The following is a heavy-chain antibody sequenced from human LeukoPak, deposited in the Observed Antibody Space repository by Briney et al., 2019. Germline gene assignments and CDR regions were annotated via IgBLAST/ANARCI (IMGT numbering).Heavy chain of an antibody. D-gene: IGHD3-10*01. V-gene: IGHV6-1*01. CDR2: TYYRSKWYI. CDR1: GDSFSSNTAA. J-gene: IGHJ3*01. Sequence: SQTLSLTCDISGDSFSSNTAAWNWIRQSPSRGLEWLGRTYYRSKWYIDYALSVKSRMTINSDTSKNQVSLQLNSVTPEDTALYYCVRDGPGGGSFDVWGQGTMLTVSS. CDR3: VRDGPGGGSFDV.